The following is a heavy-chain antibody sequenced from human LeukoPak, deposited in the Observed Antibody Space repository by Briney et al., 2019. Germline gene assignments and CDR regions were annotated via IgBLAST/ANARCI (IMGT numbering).Heavy chain of an antibody. D-gene: IGHD6-19*01. J-gene: IGHJ4*02. CDR1: GLSFRSNW. V-gene: IGHV3-74*01. Sequence: PGGSLRLSCAASGLSFRSNWMHWVRQAPGKGLVWVARINSDGSTTSYADSVKGRFSISRDNSKNTLYLQMSSPRDEDTAVYYCAGVSESGWYYFDYWGQGTLVTVSS. CDR3: AGVSESGWYYFDY. CDR2: INSDGSTT.